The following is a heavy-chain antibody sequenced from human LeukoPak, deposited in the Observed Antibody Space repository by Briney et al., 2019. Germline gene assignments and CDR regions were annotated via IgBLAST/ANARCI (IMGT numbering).Heavy chain of an antibody. J-gene: IGHJ6*03. CDR2: INPNSGGT. CDR1: GYTFTGYY. CDR3: ARESIVVVPAAIMHYYYMDV. Sequence: ASVKVSCKASGYTFTGYYMHWVRQAPGPGLEWMGWINPNSGGTNYAQKFQGRVTMTRDTSISTAYMELSRLRSDDTAVYYCARESIVVVPAAIMHYYYMDVWGKGTTVTVSS. V-gene: IGHV1-2*02. D-gene: IGHD2-2*01.